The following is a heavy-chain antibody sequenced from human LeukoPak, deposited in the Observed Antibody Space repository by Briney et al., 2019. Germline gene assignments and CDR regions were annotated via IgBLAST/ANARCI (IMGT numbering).Heavy chain of an antibody. V-gene: IGHV3-33*05. CDR3: ARDSITGDNSLDF. J-gene: IGHJ4*02. CDR2: ITNDGNYE. Sequence: GRSLRLSCAASGFTFSTYGMHWVRQAPGKGLEWVAVITNDGNYEKYADAVRGRFTISRDNSKNTLYLEMNSLSAEDTAVYYCARDSITGDNSLDFWGRGTLVTVSS. CDR1: GFTFSTYG. D-gene: IGHD7-27*01.